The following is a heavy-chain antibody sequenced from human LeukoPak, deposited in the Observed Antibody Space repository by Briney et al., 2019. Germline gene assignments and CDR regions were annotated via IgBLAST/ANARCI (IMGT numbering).Heavy chain of an antibody. D-gene: IGHD3-22*01. CDR3: ARGISSGYYYYYYYMDV. Sequence: ASVTVSFTSSAYTFTIYGISWVRQAPGQGLEWMGWISAYNGNTNYAQKLQGRVTMTTDTSTGTAYMELRSLRSDDTAVYYCARGISSGYYYYYYYMDVWGKGATVTVSS. J-gene: IGHJ6*03. CDR1: AYTFTIYG. CDR2: ISAYNGNT. V-gene: IGHV1-18*01.